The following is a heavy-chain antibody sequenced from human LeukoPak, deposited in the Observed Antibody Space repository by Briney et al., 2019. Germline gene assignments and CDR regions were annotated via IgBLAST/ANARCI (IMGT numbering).Heavy chain of an antibody. Sequence: SETLSLTCAVYGGSFSGYYWGWIRQPPGKGLEWIGEINRGGDTNYNPSLESRVSMSIDKSKNHLSLEVTSVTAADTAIYYCTRESGAFSPFGFWGLGTLVTVSS. CDR3: TRESGAFSPFGF. CDR1: GGSFSGYY. V-gene: IGHV4-34*01. J-gene: IGHJ4*02. CDR2: INRGGDT. D-gene: IGHD1-26*01.